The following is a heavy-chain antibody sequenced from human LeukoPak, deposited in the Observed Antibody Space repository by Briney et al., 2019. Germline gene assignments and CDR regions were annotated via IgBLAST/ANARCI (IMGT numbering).Heavy chain of an antibody. CDR2: ISSNGGST. Sequence: GGSLRLSCSASGLTFSSYAMHWVRQAPGKGLEYVSAISSNGGSTYYADSVKGRFTISRDNSKNTLYLQMSSLRAEDTAVYYCVKGSEDYVWGSYRYLAWFDPWGQGTLVTVSS. D-gene: IGHD3-16*02. CDR3: VKGSEDYVWGSYRYLAWFDP. CDR1: GLTFSSYA. J-gene: IGHJ5*02. V-gene: IGHV3-64D*06.